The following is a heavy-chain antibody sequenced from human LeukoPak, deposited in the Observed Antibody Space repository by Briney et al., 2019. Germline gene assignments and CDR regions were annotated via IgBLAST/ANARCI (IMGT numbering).Heavy chain of an antibody. V-gene: IGHV1-2*02. CDR2: INPNSGGT. CDR3: AREMTTVTTLGY. J-gene: IGHJ4*02. D-gene: IGHD4-17*01. CDR1: GYTFTGYY. Sequence: VASVKVSCKASGYTFTGYYMHWVRQAPGQGLEWMGWINPNSGGTNYAQKFQGRVTMTWDTSISTAYMELSRLRSDDTAVYYCAREMTTVTTLGYWGQGTLVTVSS.